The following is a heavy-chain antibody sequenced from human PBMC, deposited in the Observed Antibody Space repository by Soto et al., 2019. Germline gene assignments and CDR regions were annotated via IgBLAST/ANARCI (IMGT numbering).Heavy chain of an antibody. Sequence: PGGSLRLSCAASGFTFSSYSMNWVRQAPGKGLEWVSYISSSSSTIYYADSVKGRFTISRDNAKNSLYLQMNSLRAEDTAVYYCARVIEAAADGFDYWGQGTLVTVSS. D-gene: IGHD6-13*01. CDR3: ARVIEAAADGFDY. J-gene: IGHJ4*02. V-gene: IGHV3-48*01. CDR1: GFTFSSYS. CDR2: ISSSSSTI.